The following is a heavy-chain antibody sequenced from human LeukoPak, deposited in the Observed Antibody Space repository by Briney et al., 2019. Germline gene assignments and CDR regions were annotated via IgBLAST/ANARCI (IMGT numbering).Heavy chain of an antibody. CDR1: GFTFSNNA. Sequence: GGSLRLSCAASGFTFSNNAVSWVRQAPGKGLEWVSAISGSGTRIYYADSVKGRFIISRDISKNTLYLQMNSLRAEDSALYYCARGGRGSAAVVAPRSFDIWGQGTMVTVSS. CDR3: ARGGRGSAAVVAPRSFDI. D-gene: IGHD3-22*01. V-gene: IGHV3-23*01. CDR2: ISGSGTRI. J-gene: IGHJ3*02.